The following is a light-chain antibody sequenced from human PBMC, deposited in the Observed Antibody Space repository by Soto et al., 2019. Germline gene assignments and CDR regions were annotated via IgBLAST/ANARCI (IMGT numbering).Light chain of an antibody. CDR3: SSYRSSSPYVV. Sequence: QSALTQPASVSGSPGQPITISCTGASSDVGGYNYVSWYQQHPGKAPKLMIYNVSHRPSGVSNRFSGSKSGNTASLTISGLQAEDEGDYYCSSYRSSSPYVVFGGGTKVTVL. CDR1: SSDVGGYNY. CDR2: NVS. J-gene: IGLJ2*01. V-gene: IGLV2-14*01.